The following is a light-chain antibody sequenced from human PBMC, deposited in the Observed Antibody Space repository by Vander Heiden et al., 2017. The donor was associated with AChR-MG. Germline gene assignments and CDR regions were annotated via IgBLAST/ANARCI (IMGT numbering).Light chain of an antibody. CDR3: QQAYSTPRT. V-gene: IGKV1-39*01. Sequence: DIQMTQSPSSLSASVGDRVTITCRASESISLYLNWYQAKPGKAPKVLIYAASTLEGGVPSRFSGSGSGTDFTLTINSLQPEDFATYYCQQAYSTPRTFGQGTKVDIK. CDR2: AAS. J-gene: IGKJ1*01. CDR1: ESISLY.